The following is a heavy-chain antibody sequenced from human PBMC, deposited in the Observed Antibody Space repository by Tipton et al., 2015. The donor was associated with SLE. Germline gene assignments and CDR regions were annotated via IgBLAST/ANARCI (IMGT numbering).Heavy chain of an antibody. D-gene: IGHD2-15*01. CDR3: AGAWQGYCSGGTCYVLDY. V-gene: IGHV4-61*09. CDR1: GGSISSGSYY. Sequence: TLSLTCTVSGGSISSGSYYWSWIRQPAGKGLEWIGHISISGSTNYNPSLKSRVTISVDTSKNQFSLRLSSVTAADTAVYYCAGAWQGYCSGGTCYVLDYWGQGTLVTVSS. CDR2: ISISGST. J-gene: IGHJ4*02.